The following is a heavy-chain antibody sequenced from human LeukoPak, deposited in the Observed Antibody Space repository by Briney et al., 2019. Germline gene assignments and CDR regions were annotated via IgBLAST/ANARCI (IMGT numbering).Heavy chain of an antibody. J-gene: IGHJ6*02. CDR1: GGSISSYY. Sequence: SETLSLTCTVSGGSISSYYWSWIRQPPGKGLEWIGYIYYSGSTNYNPSLKSRVTISVDTSKNRFSLKLSSVTAADTAVYYCARHGSSIAARPTYYYGMDVWGQGTTVTVSS. CDR3: ARHGSSIAARPTYYYGMDV. CDR2: IYYSGST. D-gene: IGHD6-6*01. V-gene: IGHV4-59*08.